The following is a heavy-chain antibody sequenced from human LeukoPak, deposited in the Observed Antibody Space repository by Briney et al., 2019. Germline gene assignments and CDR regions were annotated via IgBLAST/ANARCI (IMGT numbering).Heavy chain of an antibody. J-gene: IGHJ5*02. V-gene: IGHV5-10-1*01. D-gene: IGHD3-22*01. CDR2: IAPSDSYT. CDR1: GYSFTSYW. Sequence: GESLKISCKGSGYSFTSYWIGWVRQVPGKGLEWMGRIAPSDSYTNYNPSFEGHVTMSVEKSITTVYLQWSSLKASDTAMYYCVRQPPGVYDTTQNWFDPWGQGTLVTVSS. CDR3: VRQPPGVYDTTQNWFDP.